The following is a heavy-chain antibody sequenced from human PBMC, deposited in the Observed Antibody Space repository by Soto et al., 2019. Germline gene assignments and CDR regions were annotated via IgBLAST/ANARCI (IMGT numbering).Heavy chain of an antibody. Sequence: SETLSLTCLFSGFYIISYYWYWIRQPPGKGLEWIGCIYYSGSTNYNPSLKSRVTISVDTSKNQFSLKLSSVTAADTAVYYCARGYSGSYNYFDYWGQGTLVTVSS. J-gene: IGHJ4*02. V-gene: IGHV4-59*01. CDR1: GFYIISYY. CDR3: ARGYSGSYNYFDY. CDR2: IYYSGST. D-gene: IGHD1-26*01.